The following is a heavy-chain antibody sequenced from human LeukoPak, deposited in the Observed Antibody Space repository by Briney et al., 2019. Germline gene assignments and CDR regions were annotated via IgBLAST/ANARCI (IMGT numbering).Heavy chain of an antibody. J-gene: IGHJ4*02. CDR3: AKDRRGAAAAGSGRYFDY. V-gene: IGHV3-30*18. Sequence: GGSLRLSCAASGFTFSSYGMHWVRQAPGKGLEWVAVIPNDRRNNYYADSVKGRFTISRDNSKNTLYLQMNSLRAEDTAVYYCAKDRRGAAAAGSGRYFDYWGQGTRVTVSS. CDR2: IPNDRRNN. D-gene: IGHD6-13*01. CDR1: GFTFSSYG.